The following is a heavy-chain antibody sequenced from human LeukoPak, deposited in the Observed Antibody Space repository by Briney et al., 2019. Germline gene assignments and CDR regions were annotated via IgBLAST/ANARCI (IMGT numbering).Heavy chain of an antibody. Sequence: GGSLRLSCAASGFTFSSYEMHWVRQAPGKGLEWVSYISSSDSTIYYADSVKGRLTISRDNAKNSLYLQMNSLRAEDTAVYYCAKNKAGYSSGWDVYWGQGTLVTVSS. V-gene: IGHV3-48*03. D-gene: IGHD6-19*01. CDR3: AKNKAGYSSGWDVY. J-gene: IGHJ4*02. CDR1: GFTFSSYE. CDR2: ISSSDSTI.